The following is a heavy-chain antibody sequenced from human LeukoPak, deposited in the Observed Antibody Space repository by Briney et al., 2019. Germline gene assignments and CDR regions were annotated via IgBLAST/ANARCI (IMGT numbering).Heavy chain of an antibody. J-gene: IGHJ6*02. Sequence: PPETLSLTCTVSGGSISSYYWSWIRQPPGKGLEWIGYIYYSGSTNYNPSLKSRVTISVDTSKNQFSLKLSSVTAADTAVYYCAHSVDTAMGYGMDVWGQGTTVTVSS. CDR2: IYYSGST. CDR3: AHSVDTAMGYGMDV. D-gene: IGHD5-18*01. V-gene: IGHV4-59*01. CDR1: GGSISSYY.